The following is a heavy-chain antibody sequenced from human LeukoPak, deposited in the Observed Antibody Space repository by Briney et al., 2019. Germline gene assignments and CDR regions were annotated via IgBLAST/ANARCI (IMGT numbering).Heavy chain of an antibody. CDR1: GYSISSGYY. J-gene: IGHJ6*03. CDR3: ARDSSSWGYMDV. CDR2: IYHSGST. V-gene: IGHV4-38-2*02. Sequence: SETLSLTCTVSGYSISSGYYWGWIRQPPGKGLEWIGSIYHSGSTNYNPSLKSRVTISVDTSKNQFSLKLSSVTAADTAVYYCARDSSSWGYMDVWGKGTTVTISS. D-gene: IGHD6-13*01.